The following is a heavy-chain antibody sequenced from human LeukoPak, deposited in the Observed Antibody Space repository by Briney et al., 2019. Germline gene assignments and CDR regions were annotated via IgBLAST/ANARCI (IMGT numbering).Heavy chain of an antibody. V-gene: IGHV3-23*01. D-gene: IGHD3-9*01. CDR1: GLTIRSYG. CDR3: AKDDAWLRYQY. J-gene: IGHJ4*02. Sequence: GGSLRLSCEASGLTIRSYGMNWVRQASGKGLEWISYISPSGDVTYYAESVKGRFTISRDNSKNTLDLQMNSLRAEDTAVYYCAKDDAWLRYQYWGQGTLVTVSS. CDR2: ISPSGDVT.